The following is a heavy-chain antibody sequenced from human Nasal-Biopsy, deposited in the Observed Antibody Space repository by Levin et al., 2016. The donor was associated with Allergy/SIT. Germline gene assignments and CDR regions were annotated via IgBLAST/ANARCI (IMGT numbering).Heavy chain of an antibody. Sequence: GESLKISCSASGFTFSDFFMTWIRQAPGKGLEWISYISGTTGTTYYADSVRGRFTISRDNSKNSLYLQMNSLRPEDTALYFCTRGVASDRWGQGTHVTVSS. CDR3: TRGVASDR. CDR1: GFTFSDFF. CDR2: ISGTTGTT. J-gene: IGHJ1*01. V-gene: IGHV3-11*01.